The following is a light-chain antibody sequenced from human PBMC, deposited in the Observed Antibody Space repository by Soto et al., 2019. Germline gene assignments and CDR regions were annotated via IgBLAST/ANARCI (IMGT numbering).Light chain of an antibody. V-gene: IGKV1-8*01. Sequence: AIRMTQSPSSLSASTGDRVTITCRASQGISSYLAWYQQKPGKAPKLLIYAASTLTSGVPSRFSGSGSGTDFTLTISCLQSEDFATYYCQQYYSYPSTFGQGTKLEIK. CDR1: QGISSY. CDR2: AAS. CDR3: QQYYSYPST. J-gene: IGKJ2*01.